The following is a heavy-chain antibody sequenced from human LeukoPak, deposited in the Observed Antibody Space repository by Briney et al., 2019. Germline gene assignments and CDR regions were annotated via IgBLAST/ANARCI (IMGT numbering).Heavy chain of an antibody. CDR1: GGSISSSSYY. CDR2: IYYSGST. CDR3: ARLCSSTSCEGGGY. Sequence: PSETLSLTCTVSGGSISSSSYYWGWIRQPPGKGLEWIGSIYYSGSTYYNPSLKSRVAISVDTSKNQFSLKLSSVTAADTAVYYCARLCSSTSCEGGGYWGQGTLVTVSS. J-gene: IGHJ4*02. V-gene: IGHV4-39*07. D-gene: IGHD2-2*01.